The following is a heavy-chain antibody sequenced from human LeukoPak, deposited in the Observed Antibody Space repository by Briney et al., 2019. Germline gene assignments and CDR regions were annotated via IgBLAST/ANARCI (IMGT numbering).Heavy chain of an antibody. V-gene: IGHV3-64D*06. CDR3: VKESLRYYSGSYGYFDY. J-gene: IGHJ4*02. CDR1: GFTFSSYA. CDR2: ISSNGGST. D-gene: IGHD1-26*01. Sequence: SGGSLRLSCSASGFTFSSYAMHWVRQAPGKGLEYVSAISSNGGSTYYADSVKGRFTISRDNSKNTLYLQMGSLRAEDSAVFYCVKESLRYYSGSYGYFDYWGQGTLVTVSS.